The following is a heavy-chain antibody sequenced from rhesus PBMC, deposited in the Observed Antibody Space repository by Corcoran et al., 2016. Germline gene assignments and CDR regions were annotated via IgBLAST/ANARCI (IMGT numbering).Heavy chain of an antibody. D-gene: IGHD6-37*01. J-gene: IGHJ4*01. CDR2: ISGTTS. V-gene: IGHV4-65*01. Sequence: QGQLRESGPGLVTPSETLSLPCGVSGDFGGSPGWWSWLRQPPGKGLEWIGYISGTTSFYNPSLKSRVTLSTVTSNSYFSLKLTSVTVADTAVYYCARFRGNSGGFDYWGQGVLVTVSS. CDR1: GDFGGSPGW. CDR3: ARFRGNSGGFDY.